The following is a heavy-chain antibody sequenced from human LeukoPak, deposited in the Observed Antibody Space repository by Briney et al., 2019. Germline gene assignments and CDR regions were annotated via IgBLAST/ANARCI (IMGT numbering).Heavy chain of an antibody. J-gene: IGHJ4*02. CDR2: IYYSGST. CDR3: ARGRVVVVAATRPFDY. CDR1: GGSISSYY. V-gene: IGHV4-59*12. D-gene: IGHD2-15*01. Sequence: SETLSLTCTVSGGSISSYYWSWIRQPPGKGLEWIGYIYYSGSTNYNPSLKSRVTISVDTSKNQFSLKLSSVTAADTAVYYCARGRVVVVAATRPFDYWGQGTLVTVSS.